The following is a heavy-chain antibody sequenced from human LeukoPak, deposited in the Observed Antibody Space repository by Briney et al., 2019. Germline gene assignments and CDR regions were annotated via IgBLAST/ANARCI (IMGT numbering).Heavy chain of an antibody. V-gene: IGHV3-21*01. CDR3: ARADSSGYYLVGGFDI. Sequence: GGSLRLSCAASGFTFSRYSMNWVRQAPGKGLEWVSFISGNSAYIYYADSVKGRFTISRDNAKNSLFLQMDSLRADDTAVYYCARADSSGYYLVGGFDIWGQGTIVTVSS. CDR1: GFTFSRYS. CDR2: ISGNSAYI. D-gene: IGHD3-22*01. J-gene: IGHJ3*02.